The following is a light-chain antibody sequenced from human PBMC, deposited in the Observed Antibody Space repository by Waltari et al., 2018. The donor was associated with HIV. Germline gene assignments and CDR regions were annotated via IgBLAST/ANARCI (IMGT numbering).Light chain of an antibody. J-gene: IGLJ3*02. CDR2: TDE. Sequence: QSVLTQPPSASGTPGQRVTISCSGSSSNIGRNSVSWFQQLPGTAPRLLIYTDEERPSGRPDRFSGSKSCTSGSLAISGLQSDDEADYYCATWDDSLDGGLFGGGTKLTVL. CDR3: ATWDDSLDGGL. CDR1: SSNIGRNS. V-gene: IGLV1-44*01.